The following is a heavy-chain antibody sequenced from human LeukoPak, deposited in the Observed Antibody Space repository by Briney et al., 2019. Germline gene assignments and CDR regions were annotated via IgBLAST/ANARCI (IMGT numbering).Heavy chain of an antibody. Sequence: ASVKVSCKASGYTFTSYYMHWVRQAPGQGLEWMGIINPSGGSTSYAQKFQGRVTMTRNTSISTAYMELSSLRSEDTAVYYCARGHYYGSGSYYKTDYYGMDVWGQGTTVTVSS. J-gene: IGHJ6*02. CDR1: GYTFTSYY. D-gene: IGHD3-10*01. CDR3: ARGHYYGSGSYYKTDYYGMDV. CDR2: INPSGGST. V-gene: IGHV1-46*01.